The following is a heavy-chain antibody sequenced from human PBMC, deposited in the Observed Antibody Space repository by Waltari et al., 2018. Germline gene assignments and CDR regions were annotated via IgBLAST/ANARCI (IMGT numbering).Heavy chain of an antibody. V-gene: IGHV2-5*01. CDR3: VHSPRPLDRGSGYAFDI. Sequence: QITLKESGPTLVKPTQTLTLTCTFSGFSLSTSGVGVGWIRQPPGKALEWLALIYWNDDKRYSPSLKSRLTITKDTSKNQVVLTMTNMDPVDTATYYCVHSPRPLDRGSGYAFDIWGQGTMVTVSS. J-gene: IGHJ3*02. CDR1: GFSLSTSGVG. D-gene: IGHD2-15*01. CDR2: IYWNDDK.